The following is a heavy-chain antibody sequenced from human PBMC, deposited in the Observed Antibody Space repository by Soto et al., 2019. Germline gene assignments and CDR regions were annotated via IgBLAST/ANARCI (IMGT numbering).Heavy chain of an antibody. CDR3: AKIPHSSSWYLDAFDI. CDR1: GFTFSSYA. Sequence: EVQLLESGGGLVQPGGSLRLSCAASGFTFSSYAMSWVRQAPGKGLEWVSAISGSGGSTYYADSVKGRFIISRDNSNNTLYLQMNSLRAEDTAVYYCAKIPHSSSWYLDAFDIWGQGTMVTVSS. CDR2: ISGSGGST. V-gene: IGHV3-23*01. J-gene: IGHJ3*02. D-gene: IGHD6-13*01.